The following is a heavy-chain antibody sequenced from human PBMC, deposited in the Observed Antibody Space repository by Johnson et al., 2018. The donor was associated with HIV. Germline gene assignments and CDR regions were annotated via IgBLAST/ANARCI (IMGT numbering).Heavy chain of an antibody. CDR3: TTDLIVVIPIGAFDV. Sequence: QLVESGGVVVQPGGSLRLSCAASGFTFDDYAMHWVRQAPGKGLEWVSLISWDGGSTYYADSVKGRFTISRDNSKNSLYLQMNGLKIEDTAVYYCTTDLIVVIPIGAFDVWGQGTMVTVSS. J-gene: IGHJ3*01. CDR1: GFTFDDYA. V-gene: IGHV3-43D*03. CDR2: ISWDGGST. D-gene: IGHD3-16*01.